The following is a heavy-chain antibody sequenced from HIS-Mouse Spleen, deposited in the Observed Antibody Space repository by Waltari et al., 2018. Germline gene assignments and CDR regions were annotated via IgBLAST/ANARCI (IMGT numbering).Heavy chain of an antibody. CDR2: IYYSGST. Sequence: QLQLQESGPGLVKPSETLFLTCTVSGGSISSSSYYWGWIRQPPGKGLEWIGSIYYSGSTYYNPSLKSRVTISVDTSKNQFSLKLSSVTAADTAVYYCARVEGVLSYYDSSGYYYFDYWGQGTLVTVSS. D-gene: IGHD3-22*01. CDR1: GGSISSSSYY. CDR3: ARVEGVLSYYDSSGYYYFDY. J-gene: IGHJ4*02. V-gene: IGHV4-39*07.